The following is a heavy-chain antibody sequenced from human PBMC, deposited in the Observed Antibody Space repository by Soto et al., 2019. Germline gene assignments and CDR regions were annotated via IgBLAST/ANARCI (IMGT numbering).Heavy chain of an antibody. CDR1: GFTFSSYG. Sequence: GGSLRLSCAASGFTFSSYGMHWVRQAPGKGLEWVAVISYDGSNKYYADSVKGRFTISRDNSKNTLYLQMNSLRAEDTAVYYCANMPSSPFDYWGQGALVTVSS. V-gene: IGHV3-30*18. J-gene: IGHJ4*02. CDR3: ANMPSSPFDY. D-gene: IGHD6-19*01. CDR2: ISYDGSNK.